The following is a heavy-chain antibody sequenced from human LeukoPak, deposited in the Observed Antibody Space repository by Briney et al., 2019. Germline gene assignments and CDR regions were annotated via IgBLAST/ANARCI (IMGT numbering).Heavy chain of an antibody. CDR1: GFTFDDYG. Sequence: GGSLRPSCAASGFTFDDYGMSWVRHAPGKGLDWVSGINWNGGSTVYADSVKGRFTISRDNAKNSLYLQMNSLRAEDTALYYCARDQGYYHYFDYWGQGTLVTVSS. CDR3: ARDQGYYHYFDY. J-gene: IGHJ4*02. V-gene: IGHV3-20*04. CDR2: INWNGGST. D-gene: IGHD3-22*01.